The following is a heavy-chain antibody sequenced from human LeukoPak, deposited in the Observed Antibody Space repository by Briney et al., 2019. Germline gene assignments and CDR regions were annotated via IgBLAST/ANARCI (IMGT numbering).Heavy chain of an antibody. D-gene: IGHD6-6*01. CDR2: ISAYNGNT. V-gene: IGHV1-18*01. J-gene: IGHJ3*02. Sequence: GASLKVSCKASGDTFTNNGINWVRQAPGQGLEWMGWISAYNGNTNYAQKVQGRVTMTTDTSTSTAYMELRSLRSDDTAMYYCARESYVYSRSPDDAFDIWGRGTLVTVSS. CDR3: ARESYVYSRSPDDAFDI. CDR1: GDTFTNNG.